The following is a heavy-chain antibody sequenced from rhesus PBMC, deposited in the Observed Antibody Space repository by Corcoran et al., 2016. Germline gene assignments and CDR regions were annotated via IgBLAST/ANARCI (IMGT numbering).Heavy chain of an antibody. CDR3: TRERTGDASFDY. J-gene: IGHJ4*01. CDR2: ISPYNGNK. CDR1: GYSFTSYY. Sequence: QVQLVQSGSEIKQPGASAKLSCKASGYSFTSYYIHWVKQAPGKGLEWIGMISPYNGNKDDAENFQGRVTITLDTSTTTVYMELNSLRSEDTAMYYCTRERTGDASFDYWGQGVLVTVSS. V-gene: IGHV1-180*01. D-gene: IGHD7-45*01.